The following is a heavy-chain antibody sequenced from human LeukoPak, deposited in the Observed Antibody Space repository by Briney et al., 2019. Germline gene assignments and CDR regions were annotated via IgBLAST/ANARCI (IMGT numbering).Heavy chain of an antibody. CDR3: AKVGVPFDS. Sequence: PGGSLRLSCAASGFTFSSYAMSWVRQAPGKGLEWVSAISASGGSTYYADSVKGRFTISRDNPKNTLYLQMNSLRAEDAAVYYCAKVGVPFDSWGQGTLVTVSS. D-gene: IGHD2-8*01. CDR1: GFTFSSYA. CDR2: ISASGGST. J-gene: IGHJ4*02. V-gene: IGHV3-23*01.